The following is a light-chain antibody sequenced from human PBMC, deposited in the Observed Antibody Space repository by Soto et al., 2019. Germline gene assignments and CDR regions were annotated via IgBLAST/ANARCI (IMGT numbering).Light chain of an antibody. J-gene: IGLJ1*01. V-gene: IGLV2-14*01. CDR3: TSYTSSSTTV. CDR1: RSDVGGYNS. Sequence: QSALTQPASVSGSPGQAITISCTGTRSDVGGYNSVSWYRQYPGKAPKLIIFDVTDWPSGISTRFSGSKSGNTASLTISGLQAEDEAVFYCTSYTSSSTTVFGTGTKLTVL. CDR2: DVT.